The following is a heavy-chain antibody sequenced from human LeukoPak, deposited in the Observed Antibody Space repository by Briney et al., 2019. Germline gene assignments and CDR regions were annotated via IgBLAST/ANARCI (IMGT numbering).Heavy chain of an antibody. Sequence: GGSLRLSCAASGFTFNTFGMHWVRQAPGKGLEWVAFIRYDGSNQYYEDSVKGRFTISRDNSKNKLYLEMSRLRPDDSALYFCVKDDFYDATEAWGRGTLVTVSS. J-gene: IGHJ5*02. CDR3: VKDDFYDATEA. D-gene: IGHD3-22*01. V-gene: IGHV3-30*02. CDR1: GFTFNTFG. CDR2: IRYDGSNQ.